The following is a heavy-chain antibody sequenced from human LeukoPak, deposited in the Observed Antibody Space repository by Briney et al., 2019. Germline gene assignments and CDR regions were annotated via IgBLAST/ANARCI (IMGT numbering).Heavy chain of an antibody. D-gene: IGHD2-2*01. CDR1: GFTFSSYW. CDR3: ARDGCSSTSCYGGMDV. J-gene: IGHJ6*02. Sequence: GGSLRLSCAASGFTFSSYWMSWVRQAPGKGLEWVANIKQDGSEKYYVDSVKGRFTISRDNAKNSLYLQMNSLRAEDTAVYYCARDGCSSTSCYGGMDVWGQGTTVTVPS. V-gene: IGHV3-7*01. CDR2: IKQDGSEK.